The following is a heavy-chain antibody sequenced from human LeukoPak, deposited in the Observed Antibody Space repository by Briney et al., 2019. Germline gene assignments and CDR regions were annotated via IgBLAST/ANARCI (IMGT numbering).Heavy chain of an antibody. CDR3: ARGRIWFGEPLLDY. J-gene: IGHJ4*02. Sequence: SETLSLTCTVSGGSIGSYYWSWIRQPPGKGLEWIGYIYYSGSTNYNPSLKSRVTISVDTSKNQFSLKLSSVTAADTAVYYCARGRIWFGEPLLDYWGQGTLVTVSS. D-gene: IGHD3-10*01. CDR2: IYYSGST. CDR1: GGSIGSYY. V-gene: IGHV4-59*01.